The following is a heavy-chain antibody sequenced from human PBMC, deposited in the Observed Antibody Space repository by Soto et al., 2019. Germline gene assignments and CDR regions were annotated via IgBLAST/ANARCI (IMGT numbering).Heavy chain of an antibody. CDR3: ARGCISTSCTDY. CDR2: ISYDGSNK. Sequence: QVQLVESGGGVVQPGRSLRLSCAASGFTFSSYAMHWVRQAPGKGLEWVAVISYDGSNKYYADSVKGRFTISRDNSKNTLYLQMNSLIAEDTAVYYCARGCISTSCTDYWGQGTLVTVSS. V-gene: IGHV3-30-3*01. J-gene: IGHJ4*02. CDR1: GFTFSSYA. D-gene: IGHD2-2*01.